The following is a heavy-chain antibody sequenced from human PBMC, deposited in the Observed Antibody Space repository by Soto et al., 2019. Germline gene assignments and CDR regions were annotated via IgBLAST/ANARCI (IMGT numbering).Heavy chain of an antibody. J-gene: IGHJ4*02. CDR3: ARGVDGSGFDL. CDR1: VYSVSSNTAA. CDR2: TYYRSNWRH. D-gene: IGHD6-19*01. Sequence: PSQTLSLTCAIFVYSVSSNTAAWNWIMSSPSRGLEWLGRTYYRSNWRHDYAVSVKSRITVNPDTSKNHFSLQLNSVTPDDTAVYYCARGVDGSGFDLWGQGTLVTVSS. V-gene: IGHV6-1*01.